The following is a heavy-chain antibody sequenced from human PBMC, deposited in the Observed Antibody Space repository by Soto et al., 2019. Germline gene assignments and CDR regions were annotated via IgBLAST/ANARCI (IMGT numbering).Heavy chain of an antibody. V-gene: IGHV1-3*01. Sequence: QVQLVQSGAEVKQPGASVKVSCKTSGYTFTNYAIHWVRQAPGQRLEWMGWINAGNGNTKYSQNFQGRVTITRDTSASTAYMELSSLSSEDTAVYYCARGYGDYWGQGSLVTVSS. CDR1: GYTFTNYA. CDR3: ARGYGDY. J-gene: IGHJ4*02. CDR2: INAGNGNT. D-gene: IGHD6-25*01.